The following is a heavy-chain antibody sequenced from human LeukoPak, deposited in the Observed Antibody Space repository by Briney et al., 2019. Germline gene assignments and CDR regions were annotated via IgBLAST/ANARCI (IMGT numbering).Heavy chain of an antibody. V-gene: IGHV1-58*01. J-gene: IGHJ4*02. Sequence: GASVKVSCKASGFTFTSSAVQWVRQARGQRLEWIGWIVVGSGNTNYAQKFQGRVTITRDMSTSTAYMELSSLRSEDTAVYYCAADSAHYDFWTGPPGDYWGQGTLVTVSS. CDR1: GFTFTSSA. CDR3: AADSAHYDFWTGPPGDY. CDR2: IVVGSGNT. D-gene: IGHD3-3*01.